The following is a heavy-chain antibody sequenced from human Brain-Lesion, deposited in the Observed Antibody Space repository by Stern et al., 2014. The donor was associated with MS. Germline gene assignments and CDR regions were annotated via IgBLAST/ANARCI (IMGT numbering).Heavy chain of an antibody. CDR3: ARDQRGITIFGVVTDYYYLGMDV. Sequence: QVQLVQSGAEVKKPGASVKVSCKTSGYIFTGYYIHWVRQAPGQGLEWMAWITANTGGPKYAQKFQGRVTMSRATSISTAYVELSSLTSDDTAVYYCARDQRGITIFGVVTDYYYLGMDVWGQGTTVTVSS. D-gene: IGHD3-3*01. CDR2: ITANTGGP. J-gene: IGHJ6*02. CDR1: GYIFTGYY. V-gene: IGHV1-2*02.